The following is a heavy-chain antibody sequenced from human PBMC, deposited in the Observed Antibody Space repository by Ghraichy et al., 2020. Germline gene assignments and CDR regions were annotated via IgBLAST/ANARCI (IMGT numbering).Heavy chain of an antibody. CDR3: ASSTSGPSSPGHF. D-gene: IGHD1-14*01. Sequence: GGLRLSCAASGFTFSSYSMNWVRQAPGKGLEWVSSISSSSSYIYYADSVKGRFTISRDNAKNSLYLQMNSLRAEDTAVYYCASSTSGPSSPGHFWGQGTTVTVSS. V-gene: IGHV3-21*01. J-gene: IGHJ6*02. CDR1: GFTFSSYS. CDR2: ISSSSSYI.